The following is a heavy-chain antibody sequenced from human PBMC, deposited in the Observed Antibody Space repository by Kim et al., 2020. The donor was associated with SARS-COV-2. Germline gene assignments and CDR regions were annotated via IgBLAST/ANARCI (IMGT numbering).Heavy chain of an antibody. CDR3: ARANYYDSSGYYGFDY. D-gene: IGHD3-22*01. J-gene: IGHJ4*02. V-gene: IGHV3-21*01. Sequence: SVKDRFTISRDNAKNSLYLQMNSLRAEDTAVYYCARANYYDSSGYYGFDYWGQGTLVTVSS.